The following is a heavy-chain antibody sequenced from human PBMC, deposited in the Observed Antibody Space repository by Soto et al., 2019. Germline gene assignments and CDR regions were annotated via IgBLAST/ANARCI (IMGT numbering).Heavy chain of an antibody. CDR3: ARDWAFSSGTNCRRGSIYYYYMDV. D-gene: IGHD2-2*01. J-gene: IGHJ6*03. Sequence: EVHLVESGGGLVQPGGSLRLSCAASGFTFSGHWMSWVRQAPGKGLEWVAHIKQDGSETFYVGSVKGRFTISRDNAKNSLDLQMISLRAEDTALYYCARDWAFSSGTNCRRGSIYYYYMDVWGNGTTVTVSS. CDR1: GFTFSGHW. CDR2: IKQDGSET. V-gene: IGHV3-7*01.